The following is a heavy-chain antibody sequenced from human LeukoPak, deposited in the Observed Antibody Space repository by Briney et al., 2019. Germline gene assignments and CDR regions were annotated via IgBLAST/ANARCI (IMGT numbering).Heavy chain of an antibody. J-gene: IGHJ4*02. Sequence: ASVKVSCKASGYTFTGYYMHWVRQAPGQGLEWKGWINPNSGGTNYAQKFQGRVTMTRDTSISTAYMELSRLRPDDTVVYYCARGNIVVVVAAAPDYWGQGTLVTVSS. CDR1: GYTFTGYY. CDR3: ARGNIVVVVAAAPDY. CDR2: INPNSGGT. D-gene: IGHD2-15*01. V-gene: IGHV1-2*02.